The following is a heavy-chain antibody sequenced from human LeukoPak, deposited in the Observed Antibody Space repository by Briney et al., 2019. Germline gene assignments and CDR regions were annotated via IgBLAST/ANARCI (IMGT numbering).Heavy chain of an antibody. J-gene: IGHJ6*02. CDR1: GYTFTSYG. CDR2: ISAYNGNT. CDR3: PRWPWFGERLSSGYYCYGMDV. Sequence: ASVKVSSKASGYTFTSYGISAVRQAPGQGHERMGWISAYNGNTNNAHKLRGRVTMHTDRSTSRAYIELRRLRSDDPPVYYVPRWPWFGERLSSGYYCYGMDVWGQGTTVTVSS. D-gene: IGHD3-10*01. V-gene: IGHV1-18*01.